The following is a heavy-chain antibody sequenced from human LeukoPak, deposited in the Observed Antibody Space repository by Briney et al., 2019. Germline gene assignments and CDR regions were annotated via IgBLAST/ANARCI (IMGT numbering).Heavy chain of an antibody. J-gene: IGHJ5*02. D-gene: IGHD1-26*01. CDR3: ARGAIEWELPYTNWFDP. Sequence: ASVKVSCKASGYTFTSYGISWVRQAPGQGLEWMGWISAYNGNTNYAQKLQGRVTMTTDTSTSTAYMELRSLRSDDTAVYYCARGAIEWELPYTNWFDPWGQGTLVTVSS. CDR2: ISAYNGNT. CDR1: GYTFTSYG. V-gene: IGHV1-18*01.